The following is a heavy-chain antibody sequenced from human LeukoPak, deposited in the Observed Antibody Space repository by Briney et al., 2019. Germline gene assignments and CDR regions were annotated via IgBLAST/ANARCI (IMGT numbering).Heavy chain of an antibody. D-gene: IGHD2-15*01. CDR1: GYTFTSYD. J-gene: IGHJ5*02. CDR2: MNPNSGNT. CDR3: ARRRPDCSGGSCCWFDP. Sequence: ASVKVSCKASGYTFTSYDINWVRQATGQGLEWMGWMNPNSGNTGYAQKFQGRVTMTRNTSISTAYMELSSLRSEDTAVYYCARRRPDCSGGSCCWFDPWGQGTMVTVSS. V-gene: IGHV1-8*01.